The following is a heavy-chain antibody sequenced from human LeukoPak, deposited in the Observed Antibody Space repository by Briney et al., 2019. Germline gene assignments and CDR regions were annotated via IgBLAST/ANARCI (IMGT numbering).Heavy chain of an antibody. CDR3: AKSHIDISSYKFDP. D-gene: IGHD3-22*01. J-gene: IGHJ5*02. CDR2: ISYDGSNK. Sequence: GGSLRLSCAASGFTFSSYGMHWVRQAPGKGLEWVAVISYDGSNKYYADSVKGRFTISRDNSKNTLYLQMNSLRVEDTAVYYCAKSHIDISSYKFDPWGQGTLVTVSS. V-gene: IGHV3-30*18. CDR1: GFTFSSYG.